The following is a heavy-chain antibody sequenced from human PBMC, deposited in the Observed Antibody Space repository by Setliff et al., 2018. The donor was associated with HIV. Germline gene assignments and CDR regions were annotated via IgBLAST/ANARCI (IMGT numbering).Heavy chain of an antibody. J-gene: IGHJ6*03. V-gene: IGHV4-4*08. CDR2: IYTSGST. CDR3: ARDATSEGYMDV. Sequence: PSETLSLTCTVSGGSISSYSWSWIRQPPGKGLEWIWYIYTSGSTNSNPSLKSRVTISVDTSGNQFSLKLTSVTAADTAMYFCARDATSEGYMDVWGKGTTVTVSS. CDR1: GGSISSYS.